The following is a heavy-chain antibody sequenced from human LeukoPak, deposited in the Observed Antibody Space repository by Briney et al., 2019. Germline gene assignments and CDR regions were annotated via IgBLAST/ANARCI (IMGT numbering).Heavy chain of an antibody. CDR1: GYTFTSYD. V-gene: IGHV1-8*01. CDR3: ARVRAAEGAFDI. Sequence: GASVKVSCKASGYTFTSYDINWVRQATGQGLEWMGWMNPNSGNTGYAQKFQGRVTMTRNTSISTAYMELGSLRSEDTAVYYCARVRAAEGAFDIWGQGTMVTVSS. CDR2: MNPNSGNT. D-gene: IGHD6-13*01. J-gene: IGHJ3*02.